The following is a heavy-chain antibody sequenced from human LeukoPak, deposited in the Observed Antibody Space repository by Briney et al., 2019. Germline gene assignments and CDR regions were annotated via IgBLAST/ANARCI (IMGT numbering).Heavy chain of an antibody. CDR1: GFTFSSYA. J-gene: IGHJ4*02. V-gene: IGHV3-23*01. Sequence: AGGSLRLSCAASGFTFSSYAMSWVRQAPGKGLECISGFSGSGGSTYYADSVKGRFTISRDNSKNTLYLQMNSLRAEDTAVYYCARPNIRYCSGGGCSNDGSDYWGQGTLVTVSS. CDR2: FSGSGGST. D-gene: IGHD2-15*01. CDR3: ARPNIRYCSGGGCSNDGSDY.